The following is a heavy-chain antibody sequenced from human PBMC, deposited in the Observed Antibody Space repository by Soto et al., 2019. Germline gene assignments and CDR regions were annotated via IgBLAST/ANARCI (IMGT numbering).Heavy chain of an antibody. CDR1: DFSISNYG. Sequence: EVPLLESGGGLVQPGGSLRLSCAASDFSISNYGMTWVRQAPGKGLEWVSTIRGRGGDTYYADSVRGRFTISRDTSKNTLFLQMRRLRAEDTAVYYCAKDVNYDILAGDYYYWGQGTQVTVSS. CDR3: AKDVNYDILAGDYYY. V-gene: IGHV3-23*01. J-gene: IGHJ4*02. CDR2: IRGRGGDT. D-gene: IGHD3-9*01.